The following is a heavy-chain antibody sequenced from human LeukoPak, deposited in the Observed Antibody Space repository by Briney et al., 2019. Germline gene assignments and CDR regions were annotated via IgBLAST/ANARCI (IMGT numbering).Heavy chain of an antibody. D-gene: IGHD3-22*01. Sequence: GGSLRLSCTASGFTFSGYSMNWIRQAPGKGLEWVSSFGTRSTSIYHAGSVKGRFAISRGNAKNSLYLQMNSLRAEDTALYYCAREVSEGFDFWGQGTLVTVSS. CDR2: FGTRSTSI. CDR1: GFTFSGYS. J-gene: IGHJ4*02. CDR3: AREVSEGFDF. V-gene: IGHV3-21*01.